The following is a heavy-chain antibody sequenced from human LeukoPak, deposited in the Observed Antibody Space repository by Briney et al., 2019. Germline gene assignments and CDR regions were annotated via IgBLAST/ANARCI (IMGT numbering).Heavy chain of an antibody. J-gene: IGHJ4*02. Sequence: GGSLRLSCAASGFTFSSYTMSWVRQAPGRGLEWVSAISGSVGSTYYADSVKGRFTISRDNFKHTLYLQMNSLGAEDTAVYYCARSGSGSYFLDYWGQGTLVTVSS. CDR2: ISGSVGST. CDR3: ARSGSGSYFLDY. V-gene: IGHV3-23*01. D-gene: IGHD3-10*01. CDR1: GFTFSSYT.